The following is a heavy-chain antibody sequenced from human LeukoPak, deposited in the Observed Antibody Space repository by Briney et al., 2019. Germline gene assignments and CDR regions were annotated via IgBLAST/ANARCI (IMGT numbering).Heavy chain of an antibody. V-gene: IGHV3-23*01. CDR1: GFTFSSYA. CDR2: IGNSGDRT. Sequence: GGSLRLSCGASGFTFSSYAMSWVRQAPGKGPEWVSGIGNSGDRTFYADSVKGRFTISRDNSKNTLYLQMNSLRVEDTALYYCAKGGVWGQGIAVTVSS. CDR3: AKGGV. J-gene: IGHJ6*02.